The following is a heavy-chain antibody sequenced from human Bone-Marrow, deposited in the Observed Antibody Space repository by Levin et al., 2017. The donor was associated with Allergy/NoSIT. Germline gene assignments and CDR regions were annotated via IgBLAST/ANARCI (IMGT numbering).Heavy chain of an antibody. D-gene: IGHD4-17*01. CDR3: ARVRGDGDYIFDY. CDR2: IWNDGSNK. CDR1: GFTFSNYG. Sequence: PRASVKVSCAASGFTFSNYGMHWVRQAPGKGLEWVAVIWNDGSNKYYADSVKGRFTISRDNSKNTLYLQMNSLRAEDTAVYYCARVRGDGDYIFDYWGQGTLVTVSS. J-gene: IGHJ4*02. V-gene: IGHV3-33*01.